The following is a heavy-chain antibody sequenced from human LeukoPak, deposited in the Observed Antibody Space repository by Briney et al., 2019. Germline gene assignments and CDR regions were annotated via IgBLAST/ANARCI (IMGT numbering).Heavy chain of an antibody. CDR1: GYTFTTYA. CDR2: INTDTGNP. V-gene: IGHV7-4-1*02. J-gene: IGHJ5*02. Sequence: GASVKVSCKASGYTFTTYAMNWVRQAPGQGLEWMGWINTDTGNPTYAQGFTGRFVFSLDTSVSTAYLQISSLKAEDTTVYYCARGAGHGDYRIDPWGQGTLVTVSS. CDR3: ARGAGHGDYRIDP. D-gene: IGHD4-17*01.